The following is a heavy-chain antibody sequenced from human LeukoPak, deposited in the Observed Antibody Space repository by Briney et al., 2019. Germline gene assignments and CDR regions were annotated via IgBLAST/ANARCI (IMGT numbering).Heavy chain of an antibody. CDR1: GFTFSNYG. Sequence: QPGRSLRLSCEASGFTFSNYGMHWVRQAPGRGLEWVALISYDGSNKYYADSVKGRFTISRDNSKNTLYLQMNSLRAEDTAVYYCAKDPSEVGYSYGGENFDYWGQGTLVTVSS. V-gene: IGHV3-30*18. CDR2: ISYDGSNK. J-gene: IGHJ4*02. D-gene: IGHD5-18*01. CDR3: AKDPSEVGYSYGGENFDY.